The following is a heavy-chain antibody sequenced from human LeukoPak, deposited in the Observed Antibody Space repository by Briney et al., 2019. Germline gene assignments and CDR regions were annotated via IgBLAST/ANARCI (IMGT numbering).Heavy chain of an antibody. Sequence: ASVNVSCKASGYTFTSYGISWVRQAPGQGLEWMGWIGAYNGNTNYAQKLQGRVTMTTDTSTSTAYMELRSLRSDDTAVYYCARDPDYGGNPPDPADNWFDPWGQGTLVTVSS. CDR3: ARDPDYGGNPPDPADNWFDP. CDR2: IGAYNGNT. CDR1: GYTFTSYG. V-gene: IGHV1-18*01. D-gene: IGHD4-23*01. J-gene: IGHJ5*02.